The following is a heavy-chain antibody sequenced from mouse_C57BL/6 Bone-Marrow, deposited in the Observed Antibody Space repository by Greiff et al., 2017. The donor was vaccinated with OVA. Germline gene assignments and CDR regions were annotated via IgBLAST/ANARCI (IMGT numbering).Heavy chain of an antibody. CDR2: INPSSGYT. V-gene: IGHV1-7*01. CDR3: ERSGSAGFDY. D-gene: IGHD3-1*01. Sequence: QVQLKESGAELANPGASVKLSCKASGYTFTSYWMHWVKQRPGQGLEWIGYINPSSGYTTYNQKFKDKATLTADKSSSTADMQLSSLTDYDSAVYYCERSGSAGFDYWGQGTLVTVSA. CDR1: GYTFTSYW. J-gene: IGHJ3*01.